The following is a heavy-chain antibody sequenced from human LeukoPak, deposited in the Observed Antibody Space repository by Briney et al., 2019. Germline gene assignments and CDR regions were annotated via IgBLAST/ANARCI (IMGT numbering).Heavy chain of an antibody. CDR3: VKDLSGTWSFDY. Sequence: GGSLRLSCSASGFPFNTHFMHWVRQTPGKALEYVSTISTNGETTFYADSVTGRFTISRDDSQNTLYLQMSSLRPDDTAVYYCVKDLSGTWSFDYWGQGTLVTVSS. V-gene: IGHV3-64D*06. CDR1: GFPFNTHF. CDR2: ISTNGETT. D-gene: IGHD1-26*01. J-gene: IGHJ4*02.